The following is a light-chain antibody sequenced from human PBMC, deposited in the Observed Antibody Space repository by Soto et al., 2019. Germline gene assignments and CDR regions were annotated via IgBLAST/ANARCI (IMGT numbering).Light chain of an antibody. J-gene: IGKJ2*01. CDR1: QSVLYSSNNKNY. CDR2: WAS. CDR3: QQYYSTTPT. V-gene: IGKV4-1*01. Sequence: DIVMTQSPDSLAVSLGERATINCKSRQSVLYSSNNKNYLAWYQQKPGQPPKIVIYWASTRESGVPDRFSGSGSGTDFTLTISSLQAEDVAVYYCQQYYSTTPTFGQGTKLEI.